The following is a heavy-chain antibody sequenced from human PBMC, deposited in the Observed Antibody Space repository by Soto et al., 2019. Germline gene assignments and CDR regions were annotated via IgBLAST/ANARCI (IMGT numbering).Heavy chain of an antibody. CDR2: INHSGST. CDR1: RGSFSGYY. CDR3: ARVPRYFDSAYNWFDP. V-gene: IGHV4-34*01. J-gene: IGHJ5*02. Sequence: SETLSLTCAVYRGSFSGYYWSWIRQPPGKGLEWIGEINHSGSTNYNPSLKSRVTISVDTSKNQFSLKLSSVTAADTAVYYCARVPRYFDSAYNWFDPWGQGTLVTVSS. D-gene: IGHD3-9*01.